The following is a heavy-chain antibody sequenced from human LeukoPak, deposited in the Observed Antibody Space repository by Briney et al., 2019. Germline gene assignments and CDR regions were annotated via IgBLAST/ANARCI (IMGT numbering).Heavy chain of an antibody. CDR1: GFTFSSYS. D-gene: IGHD3-22*01. Sequence: RPGGSLRLSCAASGFTFSSYSMNWVRQAPGKGLEWASVIYSGGSTYYADSVKGRFTISRDNSKNTLYLQMNSLRAEDTAVYYCARASYYYDSSGYYPHYWGQGTLVTVSS. CDR3: ARASYYYDSSGYYPHY. J-gene: IGHJ4*02. CDR2: IYSGGST. V-gene: IGHV3-66*02.